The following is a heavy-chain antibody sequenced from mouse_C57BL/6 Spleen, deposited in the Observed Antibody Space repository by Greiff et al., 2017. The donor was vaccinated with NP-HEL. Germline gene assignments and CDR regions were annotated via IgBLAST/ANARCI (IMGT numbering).Heavy chain of an antibody. V-gene: IGHV14-4*01. Sequence: EVQLQQSGAELVRPGASVKLSCTASGFNIKDDYMHWVKQRPEQGLEWIGWIDPENGDTEYASKFQGKVPITADTSSNTAYLQLSSLTSEDTAVYYCTTDYGNYVDGYWGQGTTLTVSS. CDR3: TTDYGNYVDGY. J-gene: IGHJ2*01. D-gene: IGHD2-1*01. CDR1: GFNIKDDY. CDR2: IDPENGDT.